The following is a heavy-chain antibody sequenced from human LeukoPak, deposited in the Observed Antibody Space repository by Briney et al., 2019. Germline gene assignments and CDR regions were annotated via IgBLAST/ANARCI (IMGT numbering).Heavy chain of an antibody. V-gene: IGHV3-7*01. CDR1: GFTFSSYW. CDR3: ARDYDFWSGYYDAFDI. Sequence: PGGSLRLSCAASGFTFSSYWMSWVRQAPGKGLEWVANIKQDGSEKYYVDSVKGRFTISRDNAKNSLYLQMNSLRAEDTAVYYCARDYDFWSGYYDAFDIWGQGTMVTVSS. D-gene: IGHD3-3*01. CDR2: IKQDGSEK. J-gene: IGHJ3*02.